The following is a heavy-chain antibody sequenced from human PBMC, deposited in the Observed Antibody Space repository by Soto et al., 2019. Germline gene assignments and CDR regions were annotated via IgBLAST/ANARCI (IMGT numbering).Heavy chain of an antibody. J-gene: IGHJ4*02. Sequence: SETLSLTCTVSGASISRYYWSWIRQSPGKGLEWIGYLYNTGSTIYNPSLKSRVTISVDTSKNQFSLKMNSVTAADTAVYYCARRYGYYFDYWGQGTLVTVSS. CDR2: LYNTGST. CDR3: ARRYGYYFDY. CDR1: GASISRYY. V-gene: IGHV4-59*08. D-gene: IGHD4-17*01.